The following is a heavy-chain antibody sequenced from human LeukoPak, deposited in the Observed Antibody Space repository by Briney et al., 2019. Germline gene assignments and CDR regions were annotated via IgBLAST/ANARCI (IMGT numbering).Heavy chain of an antibody. J-gene: IGHJ4*01. D-gene: IGHD6-13*01. Sequence: PRGSLCLSRAASGFASSNYAMHWVCQAPGKGLEWVALISYDGSNKYFADSVKGRFTISRDNSKNTLYLQMHSLRAEDTAVYYCAKDNVAAAGGYFYYWG. CDR3: AKDNVAAAGGYFYY. V-gene: IGHV3-30*18. CDR2: ISYDGSNK. CDR1: GFASSNYA.